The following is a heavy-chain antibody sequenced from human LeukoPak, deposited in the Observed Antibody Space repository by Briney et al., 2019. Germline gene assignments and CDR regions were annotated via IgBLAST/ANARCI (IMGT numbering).Heavy chain of an antibody. CDR3: ARSYSSGYYPCWYFDL. V-gene: IGHV4-59*01. CDR2: IYYSGST. Sequence: SETLSLTCTVSGGSISSYYWSWIRQPPGKGLEWIGYIYYSGSTNYNPSLKSRVTISVDTSKNQFSLKLSSVTAADTAVYYCARSYSSGYYPCWYFDLWGRGTLVTVSS. D-gene: IGHD3-22*01. CDR1: GGSISSYY. J-gene: IGHJ2*01.